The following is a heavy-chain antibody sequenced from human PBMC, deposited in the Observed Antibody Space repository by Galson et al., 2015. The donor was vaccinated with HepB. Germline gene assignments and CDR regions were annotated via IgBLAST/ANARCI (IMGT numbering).Heavy chain of an antibody. D-gene: IGHD3-22*01. J-gene: IGHJ4*02. CDR3: ASAWDSSGYGIYY. CDR2: IIPVFATT. CDR1: GGTFRSYG. V-gene: IGHV1-69*06. Sequence: SVKVSCKASGGTFRSYGVSWVRQAPGQGLEWVGGIIPVFATTNYAQKFQGRVTITADKSTSTAYMELSSLRSGDTAMYYCASAWDSSGYGIYYWGQGTLVTVSS.